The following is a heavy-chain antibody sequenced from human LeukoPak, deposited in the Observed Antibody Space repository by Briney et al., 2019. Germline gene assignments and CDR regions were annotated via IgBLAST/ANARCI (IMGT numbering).Heavy chain of an antibody. CDR2: ISKDGSDK. J-gene: IGHJ4*02. Sequence: GRSLRLSCAASGFTFSDYAMHWVRQAPGKGLEWVAVISKDGSDKYYPGSVRGRFTISRDNSKNTIYLQMDSLRAEDTAVYYCAKDSHDYGGDLDYWGQGTLVTVSS. CDR1: GFTFSDYA. V-gene: IGHV3-30-3*01. CDR3: AKDSHDYGGDLDY. D-gene: IGHD4-23*01.